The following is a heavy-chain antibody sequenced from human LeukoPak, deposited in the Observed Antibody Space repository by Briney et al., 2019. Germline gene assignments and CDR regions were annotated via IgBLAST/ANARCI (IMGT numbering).Heavy chain of an antibody. J-gene: IGHJ5*02. CDR3: AKEAGTFGVVIAT. CDR2: IRYNGSNK. D-gene: IGHD3-16*01. V-gene: IGHV3-30*18. Sequence: QTGGSLRLSCAASGFTFSRYRMHWVRQAPGKGLKWVAAIRYNGSNKYYADSVKGRFTISRDTSKDTLYLQMNSLRAEDTAVYYWAKEAGTFGVVIATWGQGTLVTVSS. CDR1: GFTFSRYR.